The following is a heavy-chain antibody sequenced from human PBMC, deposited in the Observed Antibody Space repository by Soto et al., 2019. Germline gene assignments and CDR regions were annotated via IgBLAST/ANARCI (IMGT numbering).Heavy chain of an antibody. CDR1: GGSISSGDYY. CDR3: DRGAETMIVVGSAFDI. CDR2: IYYSGST. J-gene: IGHJ3*02. D-gene: IGHD3-22*01. V-gene: IGHV4-30-4*01. Sequence: SETLSLTCTVSGGSISSGDYYWSWIRQPPGKGLEWIGYIYYSGSTYYNTSLKSRVTISVDTSKNQFSLKLSSVTAADTAGYYCDRGAETMIVVGSAFDIWGQGTMVTVSS.